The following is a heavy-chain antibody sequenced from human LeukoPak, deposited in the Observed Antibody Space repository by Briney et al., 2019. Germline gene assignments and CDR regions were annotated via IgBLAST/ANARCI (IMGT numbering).Heavy chain of an antibody. J-gene: IGHJ3*02. CDR2: VFYSGST. D-gene: IGHD3-10*01. Sequence: SETLSLTCTVSGGSISNYYWSWIRQPPGKGLEWIGYVFYSGSTNYNPSLRSRVTISVDTSKNQFSLKLSSETAADTAVYYCARSGRWFGDAFDIWGQGTMVTVSS. V-gene: IGHV4-59*01. CDR3: ARSGRWFGDAFDI. CDR1: GGSISNYY.